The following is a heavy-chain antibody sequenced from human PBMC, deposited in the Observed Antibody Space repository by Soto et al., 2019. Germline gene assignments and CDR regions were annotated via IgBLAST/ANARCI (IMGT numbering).Heavy chain of an antibody. V-gene: IGHV4-39*01. CDR3: ASSRSSTLNLRGYYFDY. Sequence: QLQLQESGPGLVKPSETLSLTCTVSGGSISSSSYYWGWIRQPPGKGLEWIGSIYYSGSTYYNPSLKSRVTISVDTSKNQFSLKLSSVSAADTAVYYCASSRSSTLNLRGYYFDYWGQGTLVTVSS. CDR2: IYYSGST. J-gene: IGHJ4*02. D-gene: IGHD2-2*01. CDR1: GGSISSSSYY.